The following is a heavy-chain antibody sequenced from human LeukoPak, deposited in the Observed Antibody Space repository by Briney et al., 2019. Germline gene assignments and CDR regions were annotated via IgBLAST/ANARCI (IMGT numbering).Heavy chain of an antibody. D-gene: IGHD5-24*01. CDR3: ARDGYTSAAFDY. CDR2: VSSNGGST. CDR1: GFTFKTYN. Sequence: GGSLRLSCAASGFTFKTYNMHWVRQAPGKGLEYVSTVSSNGGSTYYANSVKGRFTISRDNSKNTLYLHLGSLRVEDMAVYYCARDGYTSAAFDYWGQGALVTASS. J-gene: IGHJ4*02. V-gene: IGHV3-64*01.